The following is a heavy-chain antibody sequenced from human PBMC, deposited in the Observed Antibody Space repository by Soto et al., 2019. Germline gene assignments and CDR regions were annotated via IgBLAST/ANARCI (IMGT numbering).Heavy chain of an antibody. V-gene: IGHV1-69*01. CDR3: ASEGDRGRTYYYGMDV. Sequence: QVQLVQSGAEVKKPGSSVKVSCKASGGTFSSYAISWVRQAPGQGIEWMGGIIPIFGTANYAQKFQGRVTITADESTSTAYMELSSLRSEDTAVYYCASEGDRGRTYYYGMDVWGQGTTVTVSS. J-gene: IGHJ6*02. CDR2: IIPIFGTA. D-gene: IGHD3-10*01. CDR1: GGTFSSYA.